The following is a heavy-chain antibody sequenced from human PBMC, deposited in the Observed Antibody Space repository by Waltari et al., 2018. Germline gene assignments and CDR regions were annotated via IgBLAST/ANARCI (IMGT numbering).Heavy chain of an antibody. V-gene: IGHV4-34*01. CDR2: INHSGST. CDR3: ARLALIWSETGTPRRNWFDP. Sequence: QVQLQQWGAGLLKPSETLSLTCAVYGGSFSGYYWSWIRQPPGKGLEWIGEINHSGSTNYNPALKSRVTISVDPAKNQFSLKLSSVTAADTAVYYCARLALIWSETGTPRRNWFDPWGQGTLVTVSS. J-gene: IGHJ5*02. D-gene: IGHD1-7*01. CDR1: GGSFSGYY.